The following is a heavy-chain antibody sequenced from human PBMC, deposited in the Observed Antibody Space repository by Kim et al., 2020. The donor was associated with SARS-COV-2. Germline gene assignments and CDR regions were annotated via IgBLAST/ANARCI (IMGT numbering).Heavy chain of an antibody. V-gene: IGHV5-51*01. D-gene: IGHD5-12*01. Sequence: GESLKISCKGSGYSFTSYWIGWVRQMPGKGLEWMGIIYPRDSDTRYSPSFQGQVTISADKPISTAYLQWSSLKASDTAMYYCARRARRGYSGYDCDFDYWGQGTLVTVSS. CDR3: ARRARRGYSGYDCDFDY. CDR2: IYPRDSDT. CDR1: GYSFTSYW. J-gene: IGHJ4*02.